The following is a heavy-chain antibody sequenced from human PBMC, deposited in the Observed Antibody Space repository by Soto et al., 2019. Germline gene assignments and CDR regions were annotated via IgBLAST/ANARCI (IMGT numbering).Heavy chain of an antibody. CDR2: IIPIFGTA. D-gene: IGHD2-2*01. J-gene: IGHJ4*02. V-gene: IGHV1-69*05. CDR3: ALLDIVLVPAAHTQGY. Sequence: QVQLVQSGAEVKKPGSSVKVSCKASGGTFSSYAISWVRQAPGQGLEWMGGIIPIFGTANYAQKFQGRVTITXXEXTXXAYMELSSLRSEDTAVYYCALLDIVLVPAAHTQGYWGQGTLVTVSS. CDR1: GGTFSSYA.